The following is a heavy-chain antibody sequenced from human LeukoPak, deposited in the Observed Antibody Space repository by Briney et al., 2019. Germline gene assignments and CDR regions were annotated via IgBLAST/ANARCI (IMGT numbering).Heavy chain of an antibody. CDR2: INHSGST. Sequence: SETLSLTCAVYGGSFSGYYWSWIRQPPGKGREWIGEINHSGSTNYNPSLTSRVTIPVHTSNHALSLKLSSVTAADTAVYYCARAPTYYYDSSGWYYFDSWGQGTLVTVSS. CDR3: ARAPTYYYDSSGWYYFDS. D-gene: IGHD3-22*01. CDR1: GGSFSGYY. V-gene: IGHV4-34*01. J-gene: IGHJ4*02.